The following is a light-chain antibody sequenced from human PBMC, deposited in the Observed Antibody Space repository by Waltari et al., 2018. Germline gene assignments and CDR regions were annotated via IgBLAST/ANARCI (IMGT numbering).Light chain of an antibody. J-gene: IGKJ4*01. Sequence: SCRSSQSVTYYLAWYQQNPGQAPSRLIYDTSNRATGIPARFSGSGFGTDFTLTISSLEPEDFAVYYCQQRRDWPLTFGGGTKVEIK. CDR1: QSVTYY. V-gene: IGKV3-11*01. CDR3: QQRRDWPLT. CDR2: DTS.